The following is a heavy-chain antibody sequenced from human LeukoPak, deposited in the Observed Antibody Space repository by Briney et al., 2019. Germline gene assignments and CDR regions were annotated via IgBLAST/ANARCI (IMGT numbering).Heavy chain of an antibody. Sequence: ASETLSLNCTVYAGSIRSYYWGWLRHPPGKGLKWIGYIYHSGATNYNPSLKTRVTISVDTSKNQFSLNLSSVTPADTAVYYCARKEVPATMGFDYWGQGTLVAVSS. J-gene: IGHJ4*02. D-gene: IGHD2-2*01. V-gene: IGHV4-59*01. CDR1: AGSIRSYY. CDR2: IYHSGAT. CDR3: ARKEVPATMGFDY.